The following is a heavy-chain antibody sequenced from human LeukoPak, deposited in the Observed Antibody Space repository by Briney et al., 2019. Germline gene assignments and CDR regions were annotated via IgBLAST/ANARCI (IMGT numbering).Heavy chain of an antibody. J-gene: IGHJ1*01. CDR2: ISWNSGSI. V-gene: IGHV3-9*03. Sequence: PGRSLRLSCAASGFTFDDYAMHWVRQAPGKGLEWVSGISWNSGSIDYADSVKGRFTISRDNAKNSLYLQMNGLRAEDMALYYCAKGPRGIAVAGTPEYFQHWGQGTLVTVSS. D-gene: IGHD6-19*01. CDR3: AKGPRGIAVAGTPEYFQH. CDR1: GFTFDDYA.